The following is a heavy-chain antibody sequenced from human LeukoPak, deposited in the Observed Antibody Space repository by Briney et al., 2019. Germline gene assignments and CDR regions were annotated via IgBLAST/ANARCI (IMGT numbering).Heavy chain of an antibody. D-gene: IGHD5-12*01. Sequence: PSQTHSLTCSVAGGSISSGGYYWSWIRQHTGKGLEWIGYIYYSGSTYYNPSLKSRVTISVDTSKNQFSLKLSSVTAADTAVYYCASGSGYDSGYYYFDYWGQGTLVTVSS. CDR2: IYYSGST. CDR3: ASGSGYDSGYYYFDY. V-gene: IGHV4-31*03. J-gene: IGHJ4*02. CDR1: GGSISSGGYY.